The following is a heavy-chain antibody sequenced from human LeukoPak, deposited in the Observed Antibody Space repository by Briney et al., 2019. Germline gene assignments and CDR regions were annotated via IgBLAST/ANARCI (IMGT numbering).Heavy chain of an antibody. J-gene: IGHJ4*02. Sequence: GGSLRLSCPASGFTFISYSMGSVRHAAGKGLEWVAIISRTSWSIYYADSVKGRFPISRDNAKNSLYLQMNKLRAEDTAVYFCARAPPSTAPDYWGQGTLVTAPS. V-gene: IGHV3-21*01. CDR1: GFTFISYS. CDR3: ARAPPSTAPDY. D-gene: IGHD5/OR15-5a*01. CDR2: ISRTSWSI.